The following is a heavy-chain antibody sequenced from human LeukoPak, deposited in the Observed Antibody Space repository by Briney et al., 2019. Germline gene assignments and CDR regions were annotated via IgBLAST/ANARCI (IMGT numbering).Heavy chain of an antibody. Sequence: GGSLRLSCAASGFTFSSYGMTWLRQTPAKGLEWVSAISGSGETTYYSDSVKGRFTISRDNSKNTLFLQMNSLRVEDAAMYYCAKTHGYFDQWGQGALVAVSS. CDR3: AKTHGYFDQ. J-gene: IGHJ4*02. CDR1: GFTFSSYG. CDR2: ISGSGETT. D-gene: IGHD3-22*01. V-gene: IGHV3-23*01.